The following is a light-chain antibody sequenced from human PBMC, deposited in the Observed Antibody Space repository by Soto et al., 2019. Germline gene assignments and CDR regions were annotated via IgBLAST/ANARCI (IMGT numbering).Light chain of an antibody. V-gene: IGKV3-20*01. CDR3: QQYGSSPLVT. J-gene: IGKJ5*01. CDR2: GAS. CDR1: QSVSSSY. Sequence: EIVLTQSPGTLSLSPGERATLSCRASQSVSSSYLAWYQQKPGQAPRLLIYGASSRATGIPDRFSGSGAGTDFTLTISRLETEDFAVYYCQQYGSSPLVTLGQGTRLEIK.